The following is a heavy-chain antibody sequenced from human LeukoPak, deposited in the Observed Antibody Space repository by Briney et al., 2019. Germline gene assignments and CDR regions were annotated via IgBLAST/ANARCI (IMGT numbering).Heavy chain of an antibody. J-gene: IGHJ4*02. CDR2: IFDRGTT. CDR1: GGPIRSSNCC. V-gene: IGHV4-39*01. CDR3: ARHEEEDGYNAKSPDH. D-gene: IGHD5-24*01. Sequence: SETLSPTCSVSGGPIRSSNCCWGWIRQPPGMGLEWIGSIFDRGTTYYNPSLKSRVTISVDTSKNQFSLRLTSVTAADTAVYFCARHEEEDGYNAKSPDHWGQGTLVTVSS.